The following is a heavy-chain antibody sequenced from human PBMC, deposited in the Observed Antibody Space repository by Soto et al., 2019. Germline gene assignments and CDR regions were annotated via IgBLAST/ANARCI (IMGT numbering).Heavy chain of an antibody. CDR3: ASHGGYTYGFSDY. CDR1: GYTFTYYG. D-gene: IGHD5-18*01. J-gene: IGHJ4*02. CDR2: ISPYNGNT. Sequence: QVELVQSGAEVKRPGASVTFSCRSSGYTFTYYGVTWVRQAPGQGLEWMGWISPYNGNTRIAQKVQDRDTLTTDASTKTADMELRSLRSDDTAIYYCASHGGYTYGFSDYWGQGTQLTVSS. V-gene: IGHV1-18*01.